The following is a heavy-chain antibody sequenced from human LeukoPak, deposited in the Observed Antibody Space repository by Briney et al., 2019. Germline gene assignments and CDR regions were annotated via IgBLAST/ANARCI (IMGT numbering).Heavy chain of an antibody. D-gene: IGHD3-10*01. CDR3: ARDWGVGMVRGAPNYYYYGMDV. V-gene: IGHV1-18*01. CDR1: GYTFTSYG. CDR2: ISAYNGST. J-gene: IGHJ6*02. Sequence: ASVKVSCKASGYTFTSYGISWVRQAPGQGLEWMGWISAYNGSTNYAQKLQGRVTMTTDTSTSTAYMELRSLRSDDTAVYYCARDWGVGMVRGAPNYYYYGMDVWGQGTTVTVSS.